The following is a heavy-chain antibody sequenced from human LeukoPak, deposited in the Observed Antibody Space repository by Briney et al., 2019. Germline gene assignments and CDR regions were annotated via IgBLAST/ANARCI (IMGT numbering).Heavy chain of an antibody. CDR1: GGSFSGYY. V-gene: IGHV4-34*01. J-gene: IGHJ4*02. CDR2: INHSGST. Sequence: KSSETLSLTCAVYGGSFSGYYWSWIRQPPGKGLEWIGEINHSGSTNYNPSLKSRVTISVDTSKNQFSLKLSSVTAADTAVYYCARGSDTAMVYFDHWAREPWSPSPQ. D-gene: IGHD5-18*01. CDR3: ARGSDTAMVYFDH.